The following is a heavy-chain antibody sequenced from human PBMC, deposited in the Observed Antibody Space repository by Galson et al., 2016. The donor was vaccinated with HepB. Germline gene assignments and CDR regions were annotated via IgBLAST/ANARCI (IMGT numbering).Heavy chain of an antibody. V-gene: IGHV3-30*04. D-gene: IGHD1-26*01. J-gene: IGHJ4*02. CDR3: ARDISGSYTGARDYFDH. Sequence: SLRLSCAASGFTFSRYALHWVRQTPGKGLEWVSIISYDGGKKFYTDSVKGRFSVSRDNSKNTLYLQMNSLTPEDTAVYYCARDISGSYTGARDYFDHWGQGAMVTVSS. CDR1: GFTFSRYA. CDR2: ISYDGGKK.